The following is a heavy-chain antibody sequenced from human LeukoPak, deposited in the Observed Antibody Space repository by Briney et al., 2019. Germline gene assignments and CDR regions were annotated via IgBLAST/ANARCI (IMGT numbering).Heavy chain of an antibody. CDR2: INPNSGGT. V-gene: IGHV1-2*02. D-gene: IGHD1-26*01. Sequence: GASVKVSCKASGGTFSSYAISWVRQAPGQGLEWMGWINPNSGGTNYAQKFQGRVTMTRDTSISTAYMELSRLRSDDTAVYYCARDGGSYSFDYWGQGTLVTVSS. CDR3: ARDGGSYSFDY. CDR1: GGTFSSYA. J-gene: IGHJ4*02.